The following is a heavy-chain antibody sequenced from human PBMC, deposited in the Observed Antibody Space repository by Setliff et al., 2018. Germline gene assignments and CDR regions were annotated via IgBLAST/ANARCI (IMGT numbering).Heavy chain of an antibody. J-gene: IGHJ4*02. D-gene: IGHD2-2*01. CDR1: RFTFSNYA. CDR3: ARAHSSTLSVHDY. CDR2: ISASGRTT. Sequence: GGSLRLSCAASRFTFSNYAMSWVRQAPGKGLEWVSAISASGRTTTYEDSVKGRFTISRDNAKNTLYLHMNSLRAEDTAVYYCARAHSSTLSVHDYWGQGTLVTVSS. V-gene: IGHV3-23*01.